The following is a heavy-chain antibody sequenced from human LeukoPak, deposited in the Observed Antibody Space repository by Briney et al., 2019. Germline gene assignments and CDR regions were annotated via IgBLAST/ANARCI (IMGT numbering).Heavy chain of an antibody. V-gene: IGHV3-30*18. J-gene: IGHJ6*02. Sequence: QPGGSLRLSCAASAFTFSSYGMHWVRQAPGKGLEWVAVISYDGGNKYYAASVKGRFTISRDNSKNTLYLQMNSLRAEDTALYYCAKEYGGGKSNYYFAMDVWGQGTTVTVSS. CDR2: ISYDGGNK. D-gene: IGHD6-19*01. CDR3: AKEYGGGKSNYYFAMDV. CDR1: AFTFSSYG.